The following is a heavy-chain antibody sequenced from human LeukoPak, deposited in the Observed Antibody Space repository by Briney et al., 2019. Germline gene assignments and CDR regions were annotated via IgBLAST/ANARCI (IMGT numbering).Heavy chain of an antibody. CDR3: AGDRRLGVFDY. V-gene: IGHV1-69*04. CDR2: IIPILGIA. CDR1: GGTFSSYA. Sequence: SVKVSCKASGGTFSSYAISWVRQAPGQGLEWMGRIIPILGIANYAQKFQGRVTITADKSTSTAYMELSSLRSEDTAVYYCAGDRRLGVFDYWGQGTLVTVSS. D-gene: IGHD3-9*01. J-gene: IGHJ4*02.